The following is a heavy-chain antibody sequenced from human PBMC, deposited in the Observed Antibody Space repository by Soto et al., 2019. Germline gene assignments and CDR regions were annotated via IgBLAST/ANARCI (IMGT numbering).Heavy chain of an antibody. CDR2: ISNSGDNT. D-gene: IGHD5-12*01. CDR1: GFTFSNYA. J-gene: IGHJ5*02. CDR3: AKGANDGYNHWFDP. V-gene: IGHV3-23*01. Sequence: GGSLRLSCSASGFTFSNYAMSWVRQAPGKGLEWVPTISNSGDNTYYANSVKGRFTISRDNFKNTLYLQMNSLGADDTALYYCAKGANDGYNHWFDPWGQGTLVTVSS.